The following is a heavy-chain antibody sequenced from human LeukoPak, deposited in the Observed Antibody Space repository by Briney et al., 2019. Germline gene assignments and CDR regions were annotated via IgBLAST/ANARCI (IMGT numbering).Heavy chain of an antibody. CDR1: GFTFSSYA. CDR2: ISYDGSNK. CDR3: ARDQGYYGSGSYPD. D-gene: IGHD3-10*01. Sequence: GGSLRLSCAASGFTFSSYAMHWVRQAPGKGLEWVAVISYDGSNKYYADSVKGRFTISRDNSKNTLYLQMNSLRAEDTAVYYCARDQGYYGSGSYPDWGQGTLVTVSS. V-gene: IGHV3-30-3*01. J-gene: IGHJ4*02.